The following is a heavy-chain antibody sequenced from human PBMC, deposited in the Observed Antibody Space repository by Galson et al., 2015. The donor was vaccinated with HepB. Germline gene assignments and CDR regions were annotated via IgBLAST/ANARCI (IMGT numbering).Heavy chain of an antibody. J-gene: IGHJ6*02. CDR3: TTYFGYSSSGIVNYQNYGMDV. D-gene: IGHD6-19*01. CDR1: GFTFSDAW. Sequence: SLRLSCAASGFTFSDAWMIWVRQSPGKGLEWVGRIKSKVDGGSRDDAAPVKGRFTISKDDSKNTLKLKMTSLKTEDTGKYYWTTYFGYSSSGIVNYQNYGMDVWGQGTTVTVSS. V-gene: IGHV3-15*01. CDR2: IKSKVDGGSR.